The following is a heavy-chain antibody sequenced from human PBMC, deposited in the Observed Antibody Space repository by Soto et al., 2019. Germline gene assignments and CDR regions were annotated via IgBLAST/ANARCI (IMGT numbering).Heavy chain of an antibody. Sequence: SVKVSCKASGGTFSSYAISWVRQAPGQGLEWTGGIIPIFGTANYAQKFQGRVTITADESTSTAYMELSSLRSEDTAVYYCARDRAVTTAYYYYGMDVWGQGTTVTVPS. J-gene: IGHJ6*02. V-gene: IGHV1-69*13. CDR3: ARDRAVTTAYYYYGMDV. D-gene: IGHD4-4*01. CDR2: IIPIFGTA. CDR1: GGTFSSYA.